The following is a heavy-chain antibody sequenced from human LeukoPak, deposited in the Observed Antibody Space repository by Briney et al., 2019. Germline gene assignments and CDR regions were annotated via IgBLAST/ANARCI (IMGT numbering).Heavy chain of an antibody. V-gene: IGHV5-51*01. J-gene: IGHJ6*03. CDR1: GYTFPIYW. CDR3: VRHYRPPEDSRAAKPTGYYYYYMDV. Sequence: PGESLKISYQGSGYTFPIYWIAWVRQTPGKGVEWMWIIYPSDSHTIYSTSFPGEVTVSNDETSGIAYLQWSSPKATATAIYYCVRHYRPPEDSRAAKPTGYYYYYMDVWGTGTTVIVSS. CDR2: IYPSDSHT. D-gene: IGHD3-16*02.